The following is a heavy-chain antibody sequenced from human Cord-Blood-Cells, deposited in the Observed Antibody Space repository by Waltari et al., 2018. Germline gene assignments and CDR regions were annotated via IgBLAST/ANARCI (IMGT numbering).Heavy chain of an antibody. CDR2: IKQDGSEK. CDR1: AFTSSSSW. D-gene: IGHD6-6*01. V-gene: IGHV3-7*01. Sequence: EVQLVESGGGLVQPGGSLRLSCAASAFTSSSSWMSWVRQAPGKGLEWVANIKQDGSEKYYVDSVKGRFTISRDNAKNSLYLQMNSLRAEDTAVYYCARDRSSRGFDYWGQGTLVTVSS. J-gene: IGHJ4*02. CDR3: ARDRSSRGFDY.